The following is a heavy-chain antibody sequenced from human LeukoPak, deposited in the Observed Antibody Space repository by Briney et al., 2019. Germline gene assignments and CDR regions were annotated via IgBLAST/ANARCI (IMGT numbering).Heavy chain of an antibody. CDR3: ARVGNDQDLDY. Sequence: ASVKVSCKASGYTFTSYAMNWVRQAPGQGLEWMGWINPNSGGTNYAQKFQGWVTMTRDTSISTAYMELSRLRSDDTAVYYCARVGNDQDLDYWGQGTLVTVSS. J-gene: IGHJ4*02. CDR1: GYTFTSYA. CDR2: INPNSGGT. V-gene: IGHV1-2*04. D-gene: IGHD1-1*01.